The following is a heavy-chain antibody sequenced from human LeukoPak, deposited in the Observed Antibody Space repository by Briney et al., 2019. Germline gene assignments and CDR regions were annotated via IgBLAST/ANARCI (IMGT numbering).Heavy chain of an antibody. CDR3: AGANPRKYCSGGSCSKVYYYYYGMDV. V-gene: IGHV4-34*01. CDR1: GGSFSGYY. CDR2: INHSGST. J-gene: IGHJ6*02. Sequence: SETLSLTCAVYGGSFSGYYWSWIRQPPGKGLEWIGEINHSGSTNYNPSLKSRATISVDTSKNQFSLKLSSVTAADTAVYYCAGANPRKYCSGGSCSKVYYYYYGMDVWGQGTTVTVSS. D-gene: IGHD2-15*01.